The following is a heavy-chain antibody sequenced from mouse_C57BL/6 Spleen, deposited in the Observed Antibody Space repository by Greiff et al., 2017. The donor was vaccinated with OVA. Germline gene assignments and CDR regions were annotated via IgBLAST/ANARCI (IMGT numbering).Heavy chain of an antibody. V-gene: IGHV1-42*01. CDR1: GYSFTGYY. D-gene: IGHD1-1*01. CDR3: ARSSITTVVADWYFDV. CDR2: INPSTGGT. J-gene: IGHJ1*03. Sequence: EVQLQESGPELVKPGASVKISCKASGYSFTGYYMNWVKQSPEKSLEWIGEINPSTGGTTYNQKFKAKATLTVDKSSSTAYMQLKSLTSEDSAVYYCARSSITTVVADWYFDVWGTGTTVTVSS.